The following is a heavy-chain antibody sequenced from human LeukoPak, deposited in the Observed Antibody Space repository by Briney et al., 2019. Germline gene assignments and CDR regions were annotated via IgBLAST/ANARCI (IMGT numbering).Heavy chain of an antibody. CDR2: ISGSGGST. CDR3: AKDGYCSGGSCYSVDAFDI. Sequence: HAGGSLRLSCAASGFTFSSYAMSWVRQAPGKGLEWVSAISGSGGSTYYADSVKGRFTISRDNSKNTLYLQMNSLRAEDTAVYYCAKDGYCSGGSCYSVDAFDIWGQGTMVTASS. CDR1: GFTFSSYA. V-gene: IGHV3-23*01. D-gene: IGHD2-15*01. J-gene: IGHJ3*02.